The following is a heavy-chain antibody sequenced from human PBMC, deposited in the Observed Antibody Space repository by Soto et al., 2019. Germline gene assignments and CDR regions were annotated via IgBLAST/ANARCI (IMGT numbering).Heavy chain of an antibody. CDR1: GFTFSSYA. CDR2: ISGSGGST. CDR3: AKVSSIQPYYAMDV. V-gene: IGHV3-23*01. Sequence: PGGSLRLSCAASGFTFSSYAMSWVRQAPGKGLEWVSAISGSGGSTYYADSVKGRFTISRDNSKNTLYLQMNSLRAEDTAVYYCAKVSSIQPYYAMDVWGQGTTVTVSS. D-gene: IGHD2-2*01. J-gene: IGHJ6*02.